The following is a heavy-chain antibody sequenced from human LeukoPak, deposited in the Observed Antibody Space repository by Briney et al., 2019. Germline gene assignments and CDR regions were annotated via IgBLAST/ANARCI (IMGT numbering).Heavy chain of an antibody. CDR2: TNPDSGNT. J-gene: IGHJ4*02. D-gene: IGHD3-10*01. V-gene: IGHV1-8*01. CDR1: GYTFTSYD. CDR3: ARGGVREIQKIDY. Sequence: ASVKVSCKASGYTFTSYDINWVRQATGQGLEWMGWTNPDSGNTGFAQKFQGRITMTRNTSISTAYMELSSLRSEDTAVYYCARGGVREIQKIDYWGQGTLVTASS.